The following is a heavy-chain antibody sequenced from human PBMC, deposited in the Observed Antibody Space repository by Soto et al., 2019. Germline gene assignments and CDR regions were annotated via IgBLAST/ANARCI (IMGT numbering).Heavy chain of an antibody. J-gene: IGHJ4*02. D-gene: IGHD5-12*01. CDR1: GFTFSSYG. CDR3: AKEHRDGYKYY. CDR2: ISYDGSNK. Sequence: GGSLRLSCAASGFTFSSYGMHWVRQAPGKGLEWVAVISYDGSNKYYADSVKGRFTISRDNSKNTLYLQMNSLRAEDTAVYYCAKEHRDGYKYYWGQGTTVTV. V-gene: IGHV3-30*18.